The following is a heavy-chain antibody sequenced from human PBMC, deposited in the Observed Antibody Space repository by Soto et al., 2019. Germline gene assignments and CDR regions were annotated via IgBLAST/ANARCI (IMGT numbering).Heavy chain of an antibody. D-gene: IGHD2-15*01. Sequence: PSQTLSLTCAISGDSVSSNSVAWNWVRQSPSRGLEWLGRTYYKSKWYFDYAASVKSRMTISPDTSKNQFSLQLNSVTPEDTAVYYCARGAAETLAGGHMDVWGQGTTVTVSS. V-gene: IGHV6-1*01. CDR2: TYYKSKWYF. J-gene: IGHJ6*02. CDR3: ARGAAETLAGGHMDV. CDR1: GDSVSSNSVA.